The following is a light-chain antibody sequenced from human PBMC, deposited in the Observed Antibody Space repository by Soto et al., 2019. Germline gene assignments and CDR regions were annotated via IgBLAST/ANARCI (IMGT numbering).Light chain of an antibody. J-gene: IGKJ5*01. CDR1: QSISNN. CDR2: RAS. CDR3: QQYNSWPIT. V-gene: IGKV3-15*01. Sequence: EVLMTPSPDTLYVSPGERFTLSSRASQSISNNLAWYQQKPGQAPRLLVYRASTMTLGIPARFSGSESGTDFTLTISSLQSEDFAIYYCQQYNSWPITFGQGTRLEIK.